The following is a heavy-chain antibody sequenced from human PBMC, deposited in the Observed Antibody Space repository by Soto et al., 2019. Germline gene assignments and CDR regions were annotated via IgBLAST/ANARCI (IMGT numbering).Heavy chain of an antibody. CDR1: GASISGEDYY. Sequence: SETLSLTCTVSGASISGEDYYWTWIRQHPGEGLEWIGYISYSGTTYYNPSLESRVTISLDTSKNQFSLKVNSVTAADTAVYYCASSPVTTARGVKNYFDYWGQGILVTVSS. D-gene: IGHD3-10*01. V-gene: IGHV4-31*03. J-gene: IGHJ4*02. CDR3: ASSPVTTARGVKNYFDY. CDR2: ISYSGTT.